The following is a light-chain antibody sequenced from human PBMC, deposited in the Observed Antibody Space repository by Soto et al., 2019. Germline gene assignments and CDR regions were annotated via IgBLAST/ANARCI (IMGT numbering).Light chain of an antibody. CDR1: QSVSTK. Sequence: EILMTQSPATLSVSPGETATLSCRASQSVSTKLAWYQQKPGQAPRLLINGASTRATGVPARFSGWGSGTEFTLTISSLQSEDFAVYYCQQYGSSPLISFGQGTRLEL. CDR3: QQYGSSPLIS. J-gene: IGKJ5*01. V-gene: IGKV3-15*01. CDR2: GAS.